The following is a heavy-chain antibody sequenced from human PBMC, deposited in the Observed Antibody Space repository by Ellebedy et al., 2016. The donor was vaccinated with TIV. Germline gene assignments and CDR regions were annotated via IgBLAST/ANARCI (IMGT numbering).Heavy chain of an antibody. V-gene: IGHV3-30*04. D-gene: IGHD5-18*01. CDR3: AKNKDTGMALYDY. J-gene: IGHJ4*02. CDR2: ISYDGSGS. CDR1: GFAFSTYA. Sequence: GESLKISCAASGFAFSTYAMFWVRQAPGKGLEWVALISYDGSGSFYADSVKDRFTVSRDNSKNTLYLQMNSLRADDTALYYCAKNKDTGMALYDYWGQGTLVTVSS.